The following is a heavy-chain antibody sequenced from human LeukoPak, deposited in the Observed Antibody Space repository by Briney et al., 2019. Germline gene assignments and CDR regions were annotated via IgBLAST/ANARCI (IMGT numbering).Heavy chain of an antibody. D-gene: IGHD4-17*01. CDR2: IYTSGTT. V-gene: IGHV4-4*07. CDR1: GGSISSYY. Sequence: SQTLSLTCTVSGGSISSYYWSWIRQPAGKGLEWIWRIYTSGTTHYNPSLKSRVTMSVDTSKNQFSLKLSSVTAADTAVYYCARLSTVTTSFDYWGQGTLVTVSS. J-gene: IGHJ4*02. CDR3: ARLSTVTTSFDY.